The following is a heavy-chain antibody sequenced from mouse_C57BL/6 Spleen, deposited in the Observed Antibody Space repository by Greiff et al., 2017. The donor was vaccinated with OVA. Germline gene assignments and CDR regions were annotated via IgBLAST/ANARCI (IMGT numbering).Heavy chain of an antibody. CDR3: ARDLLHY. Sequence: QVQLQQSGPELVKPGASVKISCKASGYAFSSSWMNWVKQRPAKGLEWIGRIYPGDGDTNYNGKFKGKATLTADKSSSTAYMQLSSLTSEDSAVYFCARDLLHYWGQGTTLTVSS. CDR2: IYPGDGDT. V-gene: IGHV1-82*01. D-gene: IGHD2-10*01. J-gene: IGHJ2*01. CDR1: GYAFSSSW.